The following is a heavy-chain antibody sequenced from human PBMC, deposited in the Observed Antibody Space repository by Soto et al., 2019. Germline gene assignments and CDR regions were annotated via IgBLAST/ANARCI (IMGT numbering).Heavy chain of an antibody. D-gene: IGHD7-27*01. CDR2: IYDGEST. CDR3: ARGPSGDKVDY. Sequence: QVQLQESGPILVKPSQTLSLTCTVSGGSISSVYEYWSWIRQSPDKGLEWIRHIYDGESTYNNPSLTSRITISVDTSKNQFSLQLRSVTAADTAVYYCARGPSGDKVDYWGQGTLVTVSS. CDR1: GGSISSVYEY. V-gene: IGHV4-30-4*01. J-gene: IGHJ4*02.